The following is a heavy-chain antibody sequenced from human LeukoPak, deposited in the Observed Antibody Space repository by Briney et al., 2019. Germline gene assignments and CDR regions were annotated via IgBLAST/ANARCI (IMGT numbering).Heavy chain of an antibody. J-gene: IGHJ6*03. CDR1: GFTFVSRT. D-gene: IGHD3-16*01. Sequence: GGSLRLSCTTSGFTFVSRTMNWVRQAPGKGLEWVSSISSTVPYIYYADSLKGRFTISRDDARNSVSLQMTSLTVEDTAIYYCTRRGSGKSFYYMDVWGKGTTVTVS. V-gene: IGHV3-21*01. CDR3: TRRGSGKSFYYMDV. CDR2: ISSTVPYI.